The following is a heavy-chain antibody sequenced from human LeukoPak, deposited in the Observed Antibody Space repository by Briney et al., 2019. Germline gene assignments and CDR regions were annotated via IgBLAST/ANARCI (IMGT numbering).Heavy chain of an antibody. D-gene: IGHD3-3*01. J-gene: IGHJ4*02. CDR3: TSMYYDFWSGYHLPDY. V-gene: IGHV3-15*01. Sequence: GGSLRLSCAASGFTFSNAWMSWVRQAPGKGLEWVGLIKSKSDGGTTDYAAPVKGRFTLSRDDSKNTLYLQMNSLTTEDTAVYYCTSMYYDFWSGYHLPDYWGQGTLITVSS. CDR1: GFTFSNAW. CDR2: IKSKSDGGTT.